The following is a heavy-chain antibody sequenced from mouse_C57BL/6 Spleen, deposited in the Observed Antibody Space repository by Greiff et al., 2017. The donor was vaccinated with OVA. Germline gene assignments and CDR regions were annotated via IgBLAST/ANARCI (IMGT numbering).Heavy chain of an antibody. V-gene: IGHV1-55*01. CDR1: GYTFTSYW. CDR2: IYPGSGST. J-gene: IGHJ1*03. D-gene: IGHD1-1*01. CDR3: ARTAVYYGSSHWYWDV. Sequence: QVQLQQSGAELVKPGASVKMSCKASGYTFTSYWITWVKQRPGQGLEWIGDIYPGSGSTNYNEKFKSKATLTVDTSSSTAYMKLSSLTSEDSAIYKCARTAVYYGSSHWYWDVWGTGTTVTVSS.